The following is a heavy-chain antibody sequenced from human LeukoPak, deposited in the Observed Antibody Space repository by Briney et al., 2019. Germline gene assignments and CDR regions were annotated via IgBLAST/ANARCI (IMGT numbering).Heavy chain of an antibody. V-gene: IGHV3-33*01. J-gene: IGHJ4*02. CDR3: AREGNSGYDWNY. D-gene: IGHD5-12*01. Sequence: TGGSLRLSCAASGFTFSSYGMHWVRQCPGKGLEWVAVIWYDGSNKHYADSVKGRFTISRDNSKNTLYLQMNSLRAEDTAVYYCAREGNSGYDWNYWGQGTLATVSS. CDR2: IWYDGSNK. CDR1: GFTFSSYG.